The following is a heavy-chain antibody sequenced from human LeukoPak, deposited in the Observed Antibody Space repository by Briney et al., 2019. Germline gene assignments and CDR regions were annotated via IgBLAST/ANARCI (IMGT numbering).Heavy chain of an antibody. Sequence: ASVKVSCKASGYTFTGYYMHWVRQAPGQGVEWMGWINPNSGDTNYAQNFQGRVTMTRDTSISTAYMELSRLRSDDTAVYYCATADSYGYPPVGYWGQGTLVTVSS. CDR2: INPNSGDT. J-gene: IGHJ4*02. V-gene: IGHV1-2*02. D-gene: IGHD5-18*01. CDR3: ATADSYGYPPVGY. CDR1: GYTFTGYY.